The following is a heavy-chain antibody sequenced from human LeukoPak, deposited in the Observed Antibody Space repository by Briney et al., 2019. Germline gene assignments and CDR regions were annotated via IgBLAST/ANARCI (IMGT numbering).Heavy chain of an antibody. D-gene: IGHD3-22*01. J-gene: IGHJ3*02. V-gene: IGHV1-2*06. CDR3: ARPHYESSGLYVDAFDI. CDR2: INPNSGGT. CDR1: GYTFTNYA. Sequence: ASVKVSCKASGYTFTNYAISWVRQAPGQGLEWMGRINPNSGGTTYAQKFQGRVTMTRDTSIGTAYMELSSLRSDDTAVYYCARPHYESSGLYVDAFDIWGQGTMVTVSS.